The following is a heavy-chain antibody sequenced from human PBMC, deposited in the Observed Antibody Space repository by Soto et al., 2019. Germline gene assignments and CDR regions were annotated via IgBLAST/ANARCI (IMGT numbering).Heavy chain of an antibody. V-gene: IGHV3-30-3*02. CDR1: GFTLRSHA. Sequence: RRLSCAASGFTLRSHAMHWVRQAPGKGLEWVAVISYDGNNKYYADSVKGRFTISRDNSKNTLYLEMNSLRAEDTAVFHCAKDSSGWYNGAFDIWGQGTMVTVSS. CDR2: ISYDGNNK. D-gene: IGHD6-19*01. J-gene: IGHJ3*02. CDR3: AKDSSGWYNGAFDI.